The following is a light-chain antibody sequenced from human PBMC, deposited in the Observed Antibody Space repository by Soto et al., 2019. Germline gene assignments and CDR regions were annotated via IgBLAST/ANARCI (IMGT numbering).Light chain of an antibody. CDR1: SSDVGGYNY. V-gene: IGLV2-14*01. Sequence: QSALTQPASVSGSPGQSITISCTGTSSDVGGYNYVSWYQQHPGKAPKLMIYDVSNRTSGVSNRFSGSKSGNTAYLTTSGLQAEDEADYYCSSYTSSSALLDVFGTGTKLTVL. CDR2: DVS. J-gene: IGLJ1*01. CDR3: SSYTSSSALLDV.